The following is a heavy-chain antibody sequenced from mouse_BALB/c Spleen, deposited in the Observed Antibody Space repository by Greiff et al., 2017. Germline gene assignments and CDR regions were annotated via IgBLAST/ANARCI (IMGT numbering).Heavy chain of an antibody. Sequence: DVKLQESGPGLVKPSQSLSLTCSVTGYSITSGYYWNWIRQFPGNKLEWMGYISYDGSNNYNPSLKNRISITRDTSKNQFFLKLNSVTTEDTATYYCARDGWDDYWGQGTTLTVSS. CDR3: ARDGWDDY. V-gene: IGHV3-6*02. D-gene: IGHD4-1*01. CDR1: GYSITSGYY. J-gene: IGHJ2*01. CDR2: ISYDGSN.